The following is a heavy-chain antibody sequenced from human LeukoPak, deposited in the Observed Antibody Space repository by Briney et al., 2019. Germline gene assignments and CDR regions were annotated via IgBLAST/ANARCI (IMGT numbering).Heavy chain of an antibody. Sequence: GSSVKVSCKASGGTFSTYAISWVRQAPGQGLEWMGWINPNSGGTNYAQKFQGRVTMTRDTSISTAYMELSSLRSEDTAVYYCASPSADYWGQGTLVTVSS. CDR1: GGTFSTYA. J-gene: IGHJ4*02. V-gene: IGHV1-2*02. CDR3: ASPSADY. CDR2: INPNSGGT.